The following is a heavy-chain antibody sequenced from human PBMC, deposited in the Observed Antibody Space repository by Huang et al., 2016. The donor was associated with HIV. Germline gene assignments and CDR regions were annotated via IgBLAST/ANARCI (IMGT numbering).Heavy chain of an antibody. Sequence: QVQLYQWGAGLLRPSETLSLTCAVYRGSLRGSDWCGIRQSPEKGLEWIGEINYSGTINYNPALKSRVTISVDTSKKQLSLKLKSVTAADTAVYYCAREVMTSFGGPFDPWGQGTLVAVSS. J-gene: IGHJ5*02. CDR1: RGSLRGSD. CDR2: INYSGTI. D-gene: IGHD3-16*01. CDR3: AREVMTSFGGPFDP. V-gene: IGHV4-34*01.